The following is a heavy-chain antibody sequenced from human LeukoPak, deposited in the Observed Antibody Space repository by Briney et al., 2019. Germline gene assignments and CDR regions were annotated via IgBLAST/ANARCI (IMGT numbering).Heavy chain of an antibody. Sequence: SVEVSCKASGGTFSSYAISWVRQAPGQGLEWMGGIIPIFGTANYAQKFQGRVTTTTDESTSTAYMELSSLRSEDTAVYYCARSGAGATWPCDYWGQGTLVTVSS. CDR1: GGTFSSYA. V-gene: IGHV1-69*05. CDR2: IIPIFGTA. D-gene: IGHD1-26*01. J-gene: IGHJ4*02. CDR3: ARSGAGATWPCDY.